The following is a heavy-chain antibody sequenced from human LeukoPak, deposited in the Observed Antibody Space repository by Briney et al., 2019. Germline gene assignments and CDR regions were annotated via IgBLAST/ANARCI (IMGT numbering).Heavy chain of an antibody. CDR3: AREVPSGVLDY. V-gene: IGHV3-7*01. CDR1: GFTFSNYW. Sequence: GGSLRLSCAASGFTFSNYWMSWVRQAPGKGLEWVANIKEEGSDKYYVDSMKGRFTISRDNAKNSLYLQVNSLRAEDTAVYYCAREVPSGVLDYWGQGTLVTVSS. D-gene: IGHD2-2*01. J-gene: IGHJ4*02. CDR2: IKEEGSDK.